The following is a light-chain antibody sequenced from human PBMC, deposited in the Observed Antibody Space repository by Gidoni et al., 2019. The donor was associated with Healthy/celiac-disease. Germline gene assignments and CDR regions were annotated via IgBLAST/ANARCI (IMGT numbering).Light chain of an antibody. CDR1: ALPKQY. CDR3: QSADSSGTYVV. CDR2: KDS. J-gene: IGLJ2*01. Sequence: YELTQPTSVSVSPGQTARITCSGDALPKQYAYWYQQKPGQAPVLVIYKDSERPSGIPERFSGSSSGTTVTLTISGVQAEDEADYYCQSADSSGTYVVFGGGTKLTVL. V-gene: IGLV3-25*03.